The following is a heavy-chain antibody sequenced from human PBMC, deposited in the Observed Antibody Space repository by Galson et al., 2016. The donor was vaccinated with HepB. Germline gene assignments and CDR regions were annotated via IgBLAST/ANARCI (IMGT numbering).Heavy chain of an antibody. V-gene: IGHV1-69*04. Sequence: SVKVSCKASGGTFSSYAFSWVRQAPGQGLEWMGRIVPILGMSNYAQKFQGRVTITADKSTSTVNMELSSLRSEDTAVYYCARDAVAVAGTLHFYFYVMDVWGQGTTVTVSS. J-gene: IGHJ6*02. CDR2: IVPILGMS. CDR1: GGTFSSYA. CDR3: ARDAVAVAGTLHFYFYVMDV. D-gene: IGHD6-19*01.